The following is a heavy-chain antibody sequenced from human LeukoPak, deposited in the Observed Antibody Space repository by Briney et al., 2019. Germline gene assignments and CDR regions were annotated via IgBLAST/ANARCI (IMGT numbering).Heavy chain of an antibody. CDR2: ISYDGSNK. V-gene: IGHV3-30*07. CDR1: GFTFSTYA. CDR3: AKDGRSSAPH. D-gene: IGHD6-6*01. J-gene: IGHJ4*02. Sequence: PGGSLRLSCAASGFTFSTYAMHWVRQAPGKGLEWVAVISYDGSNKYYAASVKGRFSISRDNSKDTLYLQMNSRRAEDTAVYYCAKDGRSSAPHWGQGTLVTVSS.